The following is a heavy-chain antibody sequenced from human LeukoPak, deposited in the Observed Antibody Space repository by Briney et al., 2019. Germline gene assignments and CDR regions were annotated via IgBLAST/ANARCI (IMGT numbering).Heavy chain of an antibody. CDR3: AIPLLTGDPPFDY. CDR1: GYTFTGYY. D-gene: IGHD7-27*01. V-gene: IGHV1-2*02. Sequence: GASVKVSCKASGYTFTGYYMHWVRQAPGQGLEWMGWINPNSGGTNYARKFQGRVTMTRDTSISTAYMELSRLRSDDTAVYYCAIPLLTGDPPFDYWGQGTLVTVSS. J-gene: IGHJ4*02. CDR2: INPNSGGT.